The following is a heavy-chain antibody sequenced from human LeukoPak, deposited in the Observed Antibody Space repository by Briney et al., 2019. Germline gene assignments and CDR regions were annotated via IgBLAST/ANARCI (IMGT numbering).Heavy chain of an antibody. CDR3: EKSPDTNNPSQDGWFDP. CDR1: VFTFRNYA. CDR2: ISGSGGST. Sequence: GGSLRLSCAASVFTFRNYAMSWVRQAPGKGLEWVSVISGSGGSTHYADSVRARFTISRDNYKSTLYLQMNSLRAEDTAVFYCEKSPDTNNPSQDGWFDPWGQGSLVTVSS. V-gene: IGHV3-23*01. D-gene: IGHD2-8*01. J-gene: IGHJ5*02.